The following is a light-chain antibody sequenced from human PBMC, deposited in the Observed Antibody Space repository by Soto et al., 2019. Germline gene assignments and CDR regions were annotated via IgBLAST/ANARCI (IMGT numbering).Light chain of an antibody. CDR1: QSISSW. J-gene: IGKJ2*01. CDR3: QQYNSYST. CDR2: DAS. V-gene: IGKV1-5*01. Sequence: DIQMTQSPSTLSASVGDRVTITCRASQSISSWLAWYQQKPGKAPKLLIYDASSLESGVPSRFSGSGSGTESTLTISGLQPDDCATYCCQQYNSYSTFGPGTKLEIK.